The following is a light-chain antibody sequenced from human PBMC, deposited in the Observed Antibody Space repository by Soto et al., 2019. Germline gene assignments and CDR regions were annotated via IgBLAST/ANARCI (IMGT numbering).Light chain of an antibody. J-gene: IGLJ1*01. CDR3: SSYTDSSNYV. Sequence: QCMLTQPASVSGSPGQSITIACTGTISDLAIYNYVSWYQQQPGKAPKLMIYQVTNRPSGVSNRFSGSRSGNTASLTISGLQAEDEADYYCSSYTDSSNYVFGTGTKVTVL. V-gene: IGLV2-14*01. CDR2: QVT. CDR1: ISDLAIYNY.